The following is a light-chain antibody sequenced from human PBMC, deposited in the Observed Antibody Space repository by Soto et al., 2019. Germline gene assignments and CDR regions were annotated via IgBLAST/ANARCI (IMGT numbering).Light chain of an antibody. J-gene: IGLJ2*01. CDR2: RNN. CDR3: AAWDDSLSAVV. CDR1: SSNIGMNY. V-gene: IGLV1-47*01. Sequence: QSVLTQPPSASGTPGQTVTISCSGSSSNIGMNYVYWYQQLPGTAPKLLIYRNNQRPSGVPDRFSGSNSGTSAFLAISGLRSEDEADYYCAAWDDSLSAVVFGGGTKLTVL.